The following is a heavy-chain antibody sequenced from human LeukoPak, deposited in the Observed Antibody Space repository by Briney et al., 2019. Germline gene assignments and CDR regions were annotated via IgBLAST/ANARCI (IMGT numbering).Heavy chain of an antibody. V-gene: IGHV3-21*06. D-gene: IGHD3-22*01. J-gene: IGHJ4*02. CDR2: ISGSSSDI. CDR3: ARRGYHDSSGYDY. Sequence: GGSLRLSCAASGFTFSRYAMNCVRQARGRGLEWASSISGSSSDIYYADSVKGRFTISRDNAKNSVFLQMNNLRAEDTAIYYCARRGYHDSSGYDYWGQGTLVTVSS. CDR1: GFTFSRYA.